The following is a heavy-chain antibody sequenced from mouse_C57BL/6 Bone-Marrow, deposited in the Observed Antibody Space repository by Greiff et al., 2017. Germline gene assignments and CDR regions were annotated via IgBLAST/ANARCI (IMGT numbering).Heavy chain of an antibody. CDR1: GYTFTSYG. D-gene: IGHD2-4*01. CDR3: ARWRIYYDYDGVWWYFDV. V-gene: IGHV1-81*01. CDR2: IYPRSGNT. J-gene: IGHJ1*03. Sequence: QVQLQQSGAELARPGASVKLSCKASGYTFTSYGISWVKQRTGQGLEWIGEIYPRSGNTYYNEKFKGKATLTADKSSSTAYVDIRSLTSEDSAVYCCARWRIYYDYDGVWWYFDVWGTGTTVTVSS.